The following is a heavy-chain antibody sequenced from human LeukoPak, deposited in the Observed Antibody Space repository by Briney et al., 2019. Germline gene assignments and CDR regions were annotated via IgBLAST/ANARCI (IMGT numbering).Heavy chain of an antibody. CDR3: AGDLWRVREKYPDYFDY. D-gene: IGHD3-10*01. CDR2: ISSSGSTI. J-gene: IGHJ4*02. V-gene: IGHV3-48*03. CDR1: GFTFSSYE. Sequence: GGSLRLSCAASGFTFSSYEMNWVRQAPGKGLEWVSYISSSGSTIYYADSVKGRFTISRDNAKNSLYLQMNSLRAEDTAVYYCAGDLWRVREKYPDYFDYWGQGTLVTVSS.